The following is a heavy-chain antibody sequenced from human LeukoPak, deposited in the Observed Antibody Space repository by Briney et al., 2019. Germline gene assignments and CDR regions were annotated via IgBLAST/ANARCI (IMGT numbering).Heavy chain of an antibody. CDR1: GGSISSYY. D-gene: IGHD3-3*01. CDR3: ARGRFLDAFDI. J-gene: IGHJ3*02. Sequence: SETLSLTCTVSGGSISSYYWSWIRQPPGKGLEWIGYIYYSGSTKYKPSLKSRVTISVDTSKNQFSPKLSSVTAADTAVYYCARGRFLDAFDIWGQGTMVTVSS. CDR2: IYYSGST. V-gene: IGHV4-59*01.